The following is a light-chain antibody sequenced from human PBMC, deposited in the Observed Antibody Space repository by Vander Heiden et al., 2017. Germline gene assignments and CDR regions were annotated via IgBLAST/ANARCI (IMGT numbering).Light chain of an antibody. CDR2: NTN. CDR3: VLYMGSGIWV. CDR1: SGSVSASYY. V-gene: IGLV8-61*01. J-gene: IGLJ3*02. Sequence: QTVVTQEPSFSVSPGGTVTLTCGLSSGSVSASYYPSWYQQTPGQAPRTLIFNTNTRSFGVPDRFSGSILGNKAALTNTGAQADDESDYYCVLYMGSGIWVFGGGTKLTVL.